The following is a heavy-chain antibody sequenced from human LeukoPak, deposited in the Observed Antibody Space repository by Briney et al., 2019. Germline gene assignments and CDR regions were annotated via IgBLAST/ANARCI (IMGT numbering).Heavy chain of an antibody. J-gene: IGHJ4*02. D-gene: IGHD6-13*01. CDR1: GFTFSNYE. CDR3: ARDSSPEGFDY. Sequence: GGSLRLSCAASGFTFSNYEMNWVRQAPGKGLEWVSHISSSGSAIYYADSVKGRFTISGDNAKNSLYLQMNSLRAEDTAVYYCARDSSPEGFDYWGQGTLVTVSS. V-gene: IGHV3-48*03. CDR2: ISSSGSAI.